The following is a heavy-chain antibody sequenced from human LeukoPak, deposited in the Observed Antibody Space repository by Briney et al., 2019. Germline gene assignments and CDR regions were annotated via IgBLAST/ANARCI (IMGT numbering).Heavy chain of an antibody. CDR2: ISTYDGST. CDR3: ARVVAVAGTGNNWFDP. CDR1: GYSFIKYG. Sequence: ASVKVSCKASGYSFIKYGISWVRQAPGQGLEWMGWISTYDGSTNYAQNLQGRVTMTTDTSTSTAYMELRSLTSDDTAVYYCARVVAVAGTGNNWFDPWGQGTLVTVSS. D-gene: IGHD6-19*01. J-gene: IGHJ5*02. V-gene: IGHV1-18*01.